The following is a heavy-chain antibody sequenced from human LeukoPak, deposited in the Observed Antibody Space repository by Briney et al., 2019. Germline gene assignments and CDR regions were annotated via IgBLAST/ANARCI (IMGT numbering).Heavy chain of an antibody. D-gene: IGHD1-1*01. CDR1: GYTFTGYY. CDR3: ARDQLNSYYYMDV. CDR2: INPNSGGT. V-gene: IGHV1-2*02. Sequence: ASVKVSCKASGYTFTGYYMHWVRQAPGQGLEWMGWINPNSGGTNYAQKFQGRVTMTRDTSISTAYMELSRLRSDGTAVYYCARDQLNSYYYMDVWGKGTTVTVSS. J-gene: IGHJ6*03.